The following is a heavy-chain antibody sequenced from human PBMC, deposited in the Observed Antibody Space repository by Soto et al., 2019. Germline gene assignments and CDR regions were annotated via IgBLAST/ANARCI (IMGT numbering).Heavy chain of an antibody. D-gene: IGHD6-6*01. CDR1: GFTFSSYG. CDR3: AKDPYSSSPLDAFDI. CDR2: ISYDGSNK. Sequence: QVQLVESGGGVVQPGRSLRLSCAASGFTFSSYGMHWVRQAPGKGLEWVAVISYDGSNKYYADSVKGRFTISRDNSKNTLYLQMNSLRVEDTAVYYCAKDPYSSSPLDAFDIWGQGTMVTVSS. J-gene: IGHJ3*02. V-gene: IGHV3-30*18.